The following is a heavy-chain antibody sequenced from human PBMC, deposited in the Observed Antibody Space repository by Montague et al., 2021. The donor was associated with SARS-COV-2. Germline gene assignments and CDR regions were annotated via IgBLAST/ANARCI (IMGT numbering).Heavy chain of an antibody. CDR2: IYYSGST. CDR1: GGSISSSSNY. J-gene: IGHJ5*02. Sequence: SETLSLTCTVSGGSISSSSNYWGWIRQPPGKGPEWIGSIYYSGSTYYNSSLKSRVTISVDTSKNQFSLKLNSVTAADTAVYYCARLVWFGELSSENWFDPWGQGTLVTVSS. V-gene: IGHV4-39*01. D-gene: IGHD3-10*01. CDR3: ARLVWFGELSSENWFDP.